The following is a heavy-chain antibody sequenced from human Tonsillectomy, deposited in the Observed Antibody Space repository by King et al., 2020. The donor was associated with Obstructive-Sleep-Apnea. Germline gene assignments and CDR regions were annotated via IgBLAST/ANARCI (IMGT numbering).Heavy chain of an antibody. Sequence: QLVQSGAEVKKPGASVKVSCNASGYTFTSYGISRVRQAPGQGLEWMGWHSAYNGNTNSEQKLQGRVTMTTDTSTRTAYMELRSLRSDDTAVYYCAREWIVVVPASIYYYGMDVWGQGTTVTVSS. CDR3: AREWIVVVPASIYYYGMDV. CDR1: GYTFTSYG. V-gene: IGHV1-18*04. CDR2: HSAYNGNT. D-gene: IGHD2-2*01. J-gene: IGHJ6*02.